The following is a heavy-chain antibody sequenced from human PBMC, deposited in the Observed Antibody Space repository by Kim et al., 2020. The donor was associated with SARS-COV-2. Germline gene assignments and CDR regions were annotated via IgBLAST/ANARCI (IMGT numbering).Heavy chain of an antibody. V-gene: IGHV4-39*07. J-gene: IGHJ4*02. CDR3: ARVSHYDDSSGYPGGVYYFDY. D-gene: IGHD3-22*01. CDR2: IYYSGST. CDR1: GGSISSSSYY. Sequence: SETLSLTCTVSGGSISSSSYYWGWIRQPPGKGLEWIGSIYYSGSTYYNPSLKSRVTISVDTSKNQFSLKLSSVTAADTAVYYCARVSHYDDSSGYPGGVYYFDYWGQGTLVTVSS.